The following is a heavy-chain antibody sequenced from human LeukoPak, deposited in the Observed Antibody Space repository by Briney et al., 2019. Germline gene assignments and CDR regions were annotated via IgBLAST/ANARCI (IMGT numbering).Heavy chain of an antibody. J-gene: IGHJ4*02. V-gene: IGHV4-34*01. CDR3: SSKATAAGTFFDY. CDR1: GGSFSGYY. CDR2: INHSGST. D-gene: IGHD6-13*01. Sequence: PSETLSLACAVYGGSFSGYYWSWVRQPPGKGLEWIGEINHSGSTNYNPSLKSRVTISVDTSKNQFPPKLSSVTAADTAVYYCSSKATAAGTFFDYWGQGTLVTVSS.